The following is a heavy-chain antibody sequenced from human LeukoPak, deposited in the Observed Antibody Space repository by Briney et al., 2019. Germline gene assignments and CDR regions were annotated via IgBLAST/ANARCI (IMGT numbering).Heavy chain of an antibody. J-gene: IGHJ4*02. D-gene: IGHD3-22*01. CDR2: MNPNSSNT. V-gene: IGHV1-8*01. CDR3: ARGISYYDSSGYVYYFDY. CDR1: GYTFTSYD. Sequence: ASVKVSCKASGYTFTSYDINWVRQAAGQGLEWMGWMNPNSSNTGYAQKFQGTLTMTRNTSISTAYMELTSLRSEDSAVYYCARGISYYDSSGYVYYFDYWGQGTLVTVSS.